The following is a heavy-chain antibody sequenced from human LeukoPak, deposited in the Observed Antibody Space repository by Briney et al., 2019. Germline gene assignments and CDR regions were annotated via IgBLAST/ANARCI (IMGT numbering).Heavy chain of an antibody. CDR3: AKGSSSSWPYYFDY. CDR1: GFTFSRYA. J-gene: IGHJ4*02. CDR2: ITDSGGST. Sequence: PGGSLRLSCAASGFTFSRYAMSWVRQAPGKGLEWISAITDSGGSTYHADSVKGRFTISRDNSENTLYLQMNSLRVEDTAVYYCAKGSSSSWPYYFDYWGQGSLVTVSS. V-gene: IGHV3-23*01. D-gene: IGHD6-6*01.